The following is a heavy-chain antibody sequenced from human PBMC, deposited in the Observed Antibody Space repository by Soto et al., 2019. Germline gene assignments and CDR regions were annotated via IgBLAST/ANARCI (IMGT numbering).Heavy chain of an antibody. J-gene: IGHJ4*02. CDR1: GYTFTSYD. CDR3: ARVVIRVPNTRYSGYHNGFDY. Sequence: ASVKVSCKASGYTFTSYDINWVRQATGQGLEWMGWMNPNSGNTGYAQKFQGRVTMTRNTSISTAYMELSSLRSEDTAVYYCARVVIRVPNTRYSGYHNGFDYWGQGTLVTVSS. V-gene: IGHV1-8*01. CDR2: MNPNSGNT. D-gene: IGHD5-12*01.